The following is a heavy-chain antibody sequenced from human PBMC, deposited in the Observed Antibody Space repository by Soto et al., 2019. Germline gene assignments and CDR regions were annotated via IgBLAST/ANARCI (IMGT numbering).Heavy chain of an antibody. J-gene: IGHJ6*02. V-gene: IGHV3-53*01. CDR1: GFTVSSNY. CDR2: IYSGGST. Sequence: GGSLRLSCAASGFTVSSNYMSCVRQAPGKGLEWVSVIYSGGSTYYADSVRGRFTISRDNSKNKLYLQMKSLRAEDTAVYYCARDPPATRHGMDVWGQGTTVTVSS. CDR3: ARDPPATRHGMDV.